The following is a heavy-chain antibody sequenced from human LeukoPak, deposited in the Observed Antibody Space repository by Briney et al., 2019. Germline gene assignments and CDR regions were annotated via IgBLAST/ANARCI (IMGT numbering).Heavy chain of an antibody. CDR1: GFTFSSYA. V-gene: IGHV1-69*06. CDR2: IIPIFGTA. D-gene: IGHD2-21*02. CDR3: ASCITSPYGDCYSIFDY. J-gene: IGHJ4*02. Sequence: GGSLRLSCAASGFTFSSYAISWVRQAPGQGLEWMGGIIPIFGTANYAQKFQGRVTITADKSTSTAYMELSSLRSEDTAVYYCASCITSPYGDCYSIFDYWGQGTLVTVSS.